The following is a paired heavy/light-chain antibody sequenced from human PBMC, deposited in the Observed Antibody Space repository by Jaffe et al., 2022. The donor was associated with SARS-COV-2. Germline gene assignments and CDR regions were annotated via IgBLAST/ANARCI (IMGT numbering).Heavy chain of an antibody. J-gene: IGHJ4*02. CDR1: GFTFSSYA. Sequence: EVQLVESGGGLVQPGGSLRLSCAASGFTFSSYAMSWVRQAPGKGLEWVSVTSNSGAFTYYADSVKGRFAISRDNSKNTLYLQMNSLRAEDTAVYYCVKSVSSWGETRFDYWGQGTLVTVSS. CDR2: TSNSGAFT. CDR3: VKSVSSWGETRFDY. D-gene: IGHD6-13*01. V-gene: IGHV3-23*04.
Light chain of an antibody. CDR2: GAS. J-gene: IGKJ1*01. Sequence: EIVLTQSPGTLSLSPGERATLSCRASQSVSSSYLAWYQHKPGQAPRLLIYGASSRATGIPDRFSGSGSGTDFTLTISRLEPEDFAVYYCQQYGTSPGTFGQGTKVEIK. CDR1: QSVSSSY. CDR3: QQYGTSPGT. V-gene: IGKV3-20*01.